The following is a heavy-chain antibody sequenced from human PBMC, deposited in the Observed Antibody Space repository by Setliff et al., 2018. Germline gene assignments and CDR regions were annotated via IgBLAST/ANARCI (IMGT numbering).Heavy chain of an antibody. J-gene: IGHJ5*02. CDR2: RYYSGHT. Sequence: PSETLSLTCTVSGGSISTYYWGWIRQPPGKGLEWIGSRYYSGHTYYNPSLKSRVAMSVDKAKNQFSLNLRSVSAADTAIYYCAKHGEESKVTTYLASWGQGTLVTVYS. V-gene: IGHV4-39*01. D-gene: IGHD4-17*01. CDR3: AKHGEESKVTTYLAS. CDR1: GGSISTYY.